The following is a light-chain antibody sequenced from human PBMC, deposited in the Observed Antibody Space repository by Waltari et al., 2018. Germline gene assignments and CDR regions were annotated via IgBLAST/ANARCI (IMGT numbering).Light chain of an antibody. V-gene: IGLV2-14*01. Sequence: QSALTQPASVSGSPGQSITISCTGTSSDVGGYNYVSWYQQHPGKAPKRMIYEVSNRPSGVSHRFSGSKSGNTASLTISGLQAEDEADYYCSSYTSSSTRVFGTGTKVTVL. CDR1: SSDVGGYNY. CDR2: EVS. J-gene: IGLJ1*01. CDR3: SSYTSSSTRV.